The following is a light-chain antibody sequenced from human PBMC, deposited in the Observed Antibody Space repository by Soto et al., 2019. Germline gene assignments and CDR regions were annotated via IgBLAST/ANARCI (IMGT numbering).Light chain of an antibody. Sequence: VVLTQSPGTLSLSPGERATLSVGASQSVSSNYLAWYQQRPDQAPRLLMYDSSSRSTGIPDRFSGSGYGTDFTLTISSLEPEDFAMYHCQQYGGXPGTFGGGTKV. V-gene: IGKV3-20*01. CDR2: DSS. CDR3: QQYGGXPGT. CDR1: QSVSSNY. J-gene: IGKJ4*01.